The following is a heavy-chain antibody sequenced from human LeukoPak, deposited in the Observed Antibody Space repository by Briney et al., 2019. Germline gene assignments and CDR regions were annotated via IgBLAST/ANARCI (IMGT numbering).Heavy chain of an antibody. Sequence: GGSLRLSCAASGFTFSTYSRNWVRQAPGKGLEWVSYISSTSNTIYYADSVKGRFTISRDNAKNSLYLQMNSLRAEDTAVYYCARGLDFWSGSDDYWGQGTLVTVSS. CDR1: GFTFSTYS. V-gene: IGHV3-48*01. CDR2: ISSTSNTI. J-gene: IGHJ4*02. D-gene: IGHD3-3*01. CDR3: ARGLDFWSGSDDY.